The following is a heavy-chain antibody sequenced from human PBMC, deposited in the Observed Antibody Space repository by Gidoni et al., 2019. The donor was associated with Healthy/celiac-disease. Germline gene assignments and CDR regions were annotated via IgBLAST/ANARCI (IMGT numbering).Heavy chain of an antibody. J-gene: IGHJ4*02. D-gene: IGHD6-19*01. CDR2: LYHSGST. CDR1: GGSLSSSNW. Sequence: QVQLQESGPGLVKPSGTLSLTCAVSGGSLSSSNWWSWVRQPPGKGLEWLGELYHSGSTNYNPSLKSRVTISVDKSKNQFSLKLSSVTAADTAVYYCARVYVGSGPPHPGDWGQGTLVTVSS. CDR3: ARVYVGSGPPHPGD. V-gene: IGHV4-4*02.